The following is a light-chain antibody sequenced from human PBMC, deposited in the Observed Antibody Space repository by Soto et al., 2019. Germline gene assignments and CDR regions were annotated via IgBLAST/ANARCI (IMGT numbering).Light chain of an antibody. Sequence: QSALTQPASVSASLGQSITISSTGTSTDIGAYNYVSWYQQHPGKAPKLLICAVSSRPSGVSNRFSGSKSGNAAYLTISGFQADVEAEHYVSSYTSIITAYGVGTWTKVTVL. CDR3: SSYTSIITAYG. J-gene: IGLJ1*01. V-gene: IGLV2-14*01. CDR2: AVS. CDR1: STDIGAYNY.